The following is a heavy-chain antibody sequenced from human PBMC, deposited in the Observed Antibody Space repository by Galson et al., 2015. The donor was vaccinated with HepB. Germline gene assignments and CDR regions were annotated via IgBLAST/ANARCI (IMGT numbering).Heavy chain of an antibody. CDR1: GFTFSSYT. CDR2: ISGSAGTR. J-gene: IGHJ4*02. D-gene: IGHD1-26*01. CDR3: AKDRISVLGALTSSSFDS. Sequence: SLRLSCAASGFTFSSYTMSWVRQAPGKGLEWVSSISGSAGTRRDAQSVKGRFTVSRDNSRKTLYLQMNSLRVDDTAVYYCAKDRISVLGALTSSSFDSWGQGTLVAVSS. V-gene: IGHV3-23*01.